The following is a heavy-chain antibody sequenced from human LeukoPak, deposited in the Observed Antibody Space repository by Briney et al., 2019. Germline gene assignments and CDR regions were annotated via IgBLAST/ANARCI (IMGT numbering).Heavy chain of an antibody. D-gene: IGHD2-2*02. Sequence: PGGSLRLSCAASGFTFSSYGMHWVRQAPGKGLEWVAFIRYDGSNKYYADSVKGRFTISRDNSKNTLYLQMNSLRAEDTAVYYCAKGGAGYCSSTSCDNYYYYYYMDVWGKGTTVTVS. J-gene: IGHJ6*03. V-gene: IGHV3-30*02. CDR2: IRYDGSNK. CDR1: GFTFSSYG. CDR3: AKGGAGYCSSTSCDNYYYYYYMDV.